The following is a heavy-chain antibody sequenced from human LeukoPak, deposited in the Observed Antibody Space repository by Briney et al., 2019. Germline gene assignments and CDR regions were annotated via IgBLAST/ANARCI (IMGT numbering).Heavy chain of an antibody. J-gene: IGHJ4*02. Sequence: GGSLRLSCVASGFTFSSYWMHWVRQDPRKGLVWVSRISGDGRNINYADSVRGRFTISRDNAKNTLYLQMNTLRVEDTAVYYCASYKAYDSSGYVGFFDYWGQGTLVTVSS. CDR3: ASYKAYDSSGYVGFFDY. CDR2: ISGDGRNI. CDR1: GFTFSSYW. D-gene: IGHD3-22*01. V-gene: IGHV3-74*01.